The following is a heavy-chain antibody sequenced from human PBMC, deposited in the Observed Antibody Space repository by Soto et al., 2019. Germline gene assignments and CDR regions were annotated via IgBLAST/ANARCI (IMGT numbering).Heavy chain of an antibody. J-gene: IGHJ6*02. CDR2: ISAYSGHT. V-gene: IGHV1-18*01. CDR1: GYTFINYG. D-gene: IGHD6-13*01. CDR3: ARDDRFSSPRVNYGLDV. Sequence: QVQLVQSGAEVKKPGASVTVSCKASGYTFINYGITWVRQAPGQGLEWVGWISAYSGHTNYAQRLQGRVTVTPDAPASTAYMELRGLRADDTAVYYCARDDRFSSPRVNYGLDVWGQGPTVTVSS.